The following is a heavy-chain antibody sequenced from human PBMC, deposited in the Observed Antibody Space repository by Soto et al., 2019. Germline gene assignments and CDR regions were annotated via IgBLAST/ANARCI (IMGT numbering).Heavy chain of an antibody. Sequence: QLQLQESGPGLVKPSETLSLTCSVSGDSINSDKYYWGWIRQPPGKGLEWIGRTYFRGNTYYNPSLQTRVALSLDKSESPFSLKLNCVTAADSGVYFCARLEGLATISYYFDFWGQGALVTVSS. CDR2: TYFRGNT. D-gene: IGHD3-9*01. V-gene: IGHV4-39*01. CDR3: ARLEGLATISYYFDF. J-gene: IGHJ4*02. CDR1: GDSINSDKYY.